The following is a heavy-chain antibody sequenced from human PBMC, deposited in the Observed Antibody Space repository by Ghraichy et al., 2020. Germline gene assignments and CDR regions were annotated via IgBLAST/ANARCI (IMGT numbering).Heavy chain of an antibody. D-gene: IGHD4-23*01. Sequence: GGSLRLSCAASGFTFSSYSMNWVRQAPGKGLEWVSYISSSSSTIYYADSVKGRFTISRDNAKNSLYLQMNSLRAEDTALYYCAREEGADYGGNDFWGQGTLVTVSS. J-gene: IGHJ4*02. CDR1: GFTFSSYS. CDR2: ISSSSSTI. V-gene: IGHV3-48*04. CDR3: AREEGADYGGNDF.